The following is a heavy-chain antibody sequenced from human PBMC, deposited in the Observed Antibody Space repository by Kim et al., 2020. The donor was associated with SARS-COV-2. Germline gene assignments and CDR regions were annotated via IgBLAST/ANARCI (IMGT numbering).Heavy chain of an antibody. CDR1: GYTFTGYY. CDR3: ARGILGYSYGVAYYYYGMDV. J-gene: IGHJ6*02. V-gene: IGHV1-2*06. Sequence: ASVKVSCKASGYTFTGYYMHWVRQAPGQGLEWMGRINPNSGGTNYAQKFQGRVTMTRDTSISTAYMELSRLRSDDTAVYYCARGILGYSYGVAYYYYGMDVWGQGTTVTVSS. D-gene: IGHD5-18*01. CDR2: INPNSGGT.